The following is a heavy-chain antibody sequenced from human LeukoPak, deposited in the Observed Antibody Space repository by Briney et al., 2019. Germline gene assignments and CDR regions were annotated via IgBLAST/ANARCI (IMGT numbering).Heavy chain of an antibody. CDR2: IYPGDSNT. CDR3: ARLAISSIWSVYFDY. CDR1: GYSFTSYW. Sequence: GETLKISCKGSGYSFTSYWISWVRQMPGKGLEWMWIIYPGDSNTRYSPSFQGQVTISADKSISTAYLQWSSLKASDTAMYYCARLAISSIWSVYFDYWGQGTLVTVSS. D-gene: IGHD6-13*01. J-gene: IGHJ4*02. V-gene: IGHV5-51*01.